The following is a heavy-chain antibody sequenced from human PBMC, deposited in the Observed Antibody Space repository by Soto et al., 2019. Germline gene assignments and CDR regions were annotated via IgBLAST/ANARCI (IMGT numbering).Heavy chain of an antibody. Sequence: EVQLVESGGALVTPGGSLRLSCAASGFTFSTYSMNWVRQAPGKGLEWDSSISSTSSYIFYADSVKGRFTISRDNAKNSLYLQMNSLRAEDTAVYYCARDRAGYSTGWDNFDYWGQGTPVTVSS. CDR1: GFTFSTYS. CDR2: ISSTSSYI. V-gene: IGHV3-21*01. CDR3: ARDRAGYSTGWDNFDY. J-gene: IGHJ4*02. D-gene: IGHD6-19*01.